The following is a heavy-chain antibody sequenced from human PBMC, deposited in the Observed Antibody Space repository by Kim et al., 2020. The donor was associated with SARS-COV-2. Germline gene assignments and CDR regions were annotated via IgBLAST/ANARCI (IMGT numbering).Heavy chain of an antibody. D-gene: IGHD6-13*01. Sequence: SETLSLTCAVYGGSFSGYYWSWIRQPPGKGLEWIGEINHSGSTNYNPSLKSRVTISVDTSKNQFSLKLSSVTAADTAVYYCARGFHSSSWSYYYYYGMDVWGQGTMVTGTS. V-gene: IGHV4-34*01. J-gene: IGHJ6*02. CDR3: ARGFHSSSWSYYYYYGMDV. CDR1: GGSFSGYY. CDR2: INHSGST.